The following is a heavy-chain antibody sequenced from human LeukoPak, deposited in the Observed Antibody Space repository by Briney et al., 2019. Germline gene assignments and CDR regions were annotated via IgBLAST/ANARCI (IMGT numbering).Heavy chain of an antibody. D-gene: IGHD6-13*01. CDR3: ARVGVIATAGTFDF. V-gene: IGHV3-11*06. CDR1: GFTFSDYY. J-gene: IGHJ4*02. Sequence: GGSLRPSCAASGFTFSDYYMTWIRQSPGKGLEWVSYISSSSSHTHYADSVKGRFTISRDNAKNSLYLQMSSLRADDTAVYYCARVGVIATAGTFDFWGQGTLVTVSS. CDR2: ISSSSSHT.